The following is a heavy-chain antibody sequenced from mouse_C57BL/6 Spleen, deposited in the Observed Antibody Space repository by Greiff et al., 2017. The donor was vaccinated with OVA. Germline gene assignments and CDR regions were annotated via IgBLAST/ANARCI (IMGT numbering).Heavy chain of an antibody. Sequence: EVNVVESGGGLVKPGGSLKLSCAASGFTFSSYAMSWVRQTPETRLEWVATISDGGSYTYYPDTVKGRFPISSYTAKNNLYLQMSHLKSEDTAMYYCARDGYDGYPAWFAYWGQGTLVTVSA. CDR3: ARDGYDGYPAWFAY. D-gene: IGHD2-3*01. J-gene: IGHJ3*01. V-gene: IGHV5-4*01. CDR1: GFTFSSYA. CDR2: ISDGGSYT.